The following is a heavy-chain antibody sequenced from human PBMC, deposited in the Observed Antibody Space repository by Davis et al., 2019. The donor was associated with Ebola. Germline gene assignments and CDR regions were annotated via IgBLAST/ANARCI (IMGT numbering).Heavy chain of an antibody. CDR1: GFTFSSYA. CDR2: ISGSGGST. J-gene: IGHJ2*01. V-gene: IGHV3-23*01. Sequence: GESLKISCAASGFTFSSYAMSWVRQAPGKGLEWVSAISGSGGSTYYADSVKGRFTISRDNSKNTLYLQMNSLRAGDTAVYYCAKQSSWFYWYFDLWGRGTLVTVSS. CDR3: AKQSSWFYWYFDL. D-gene: IGHD6-13*01.